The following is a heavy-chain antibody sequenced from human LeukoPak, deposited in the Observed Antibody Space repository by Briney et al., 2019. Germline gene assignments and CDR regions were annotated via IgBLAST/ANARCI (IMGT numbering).Heavy chain of an antibody. CDR1: GLTFSNYW. V-gene: IGHV3-74*01. J-gene: IGHJ3*02. Sequence: GGSLRLSCAVSGLTFSNYWMHWVRQAPGKGLVWVSRISNDGTSTSYADSVKGRFTISRDNSKNTLYLQMNNLRAEDTAVYYCALRKYSSSPSGFDIWGQGTMVTVSS. CDR2: ISNDGTST. CDR3: ALRKYSSSPSGFDI. D-gene: IGHD6-13*01.